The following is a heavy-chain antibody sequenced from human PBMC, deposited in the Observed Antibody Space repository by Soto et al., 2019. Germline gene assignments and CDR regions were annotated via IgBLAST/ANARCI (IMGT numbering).Heavy chain of an antibody. CDR3: ARVRTLSTFDY. CDR2: IFYSGST. Sequence: PSETLSLTCTVAGVSISNSYWAWIRQSPEKGLECIGYIFYSGSTKYNPSLQSRVTISLDASKNQFFLQLASVTAADSAVYFCARVRTLSTFDYWGQGTLVTVSS. J-gene: IGHJ4*02. CDR1: GVSISNSY. V-gene: IGHV4-59*01.